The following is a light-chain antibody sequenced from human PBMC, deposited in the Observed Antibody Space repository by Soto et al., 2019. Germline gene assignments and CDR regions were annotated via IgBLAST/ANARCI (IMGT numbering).Light chain of an antibody. V-gene: IGLV1-44*01. CDR3: AAWDDSLNGYV. CDR1: SSNIGSNT. CDR2: SNN. Sequence: QSVLTQPPSASGTPGQRVTISCSGSSSNIGSNTVKWYQQLLGTAPKFLIYSNNQRPSGVRDRFSDSKSGTSASLAISGLQSADEGDYYCAAWDDSLNGYVFGTGTKLTVL. J-gene: IGLJ1*01.